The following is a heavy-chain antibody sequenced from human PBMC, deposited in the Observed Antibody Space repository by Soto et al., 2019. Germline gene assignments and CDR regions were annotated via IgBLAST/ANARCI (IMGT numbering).Heavy chain of an antibody. CDR1: GFTLSGNS. CDR3: AKWSGVGDA. J-gene: IGHJ5*02. Sequence: EVQLLESGGGLVQPGGSLRLSCAASGFTLSGNSMAWVRQAPGKRMQWVSGISNDGSTTFYADSVRGRFTISRDTSTNTLYLQMDSLRVEDTAVYFCAKWSGVGDAWGQGTLVTVSS. CDR2: ISNDGSTT. V-gene: IGHV3-23*01. D-gene: IGHD3-10*01.